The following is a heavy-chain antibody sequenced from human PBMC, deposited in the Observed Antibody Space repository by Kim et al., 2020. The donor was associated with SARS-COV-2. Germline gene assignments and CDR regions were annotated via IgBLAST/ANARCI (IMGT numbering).Heavy chain of an antibody. J-gene: IGHJ6*03. CDR2: FDPEDGET. Sequence: ASVKVSCKASGYTLTELSMHWVRQAPGKGLEWMGGFDPEDGETIYAQKFQGRVTMTEDTSTDTAYMELSSLRSEDTAVYYCATRVTKTRDYYYYYYMDVWGKGTTVTVSS. CDR3: ATRVTKTRDYYYYYYMDV. V-gene: IGHV1-24*01. D-gene: IGHD4-4*01. CDR1: GYTLTELS.